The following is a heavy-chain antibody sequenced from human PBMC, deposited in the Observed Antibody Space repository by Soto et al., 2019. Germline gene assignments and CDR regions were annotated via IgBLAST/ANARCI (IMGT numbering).Heavy chain of an antibody. CDR1: GGSFSGYY. J-gene: IGHJ6*02. CDR3: ARVGMKLPYYYYYGMDV. D-gene: IGHD6-6*01. CDR2: INHSGST. V-gene: IGHV4-34*01. Sequence: TSETLSLTCAVYGGSFSGYYWSWLRQPPGKGLEWIGEINHSGSTNYNPSLKSRVTISVDTSKNQFSLKLSSVTAADTAVYYCARVGMKLPYYYYYGMDVWGQGTTVTVSS.